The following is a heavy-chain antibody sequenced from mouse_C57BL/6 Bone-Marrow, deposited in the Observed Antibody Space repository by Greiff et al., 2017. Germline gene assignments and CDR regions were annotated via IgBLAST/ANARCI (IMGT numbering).Heavy chain of an antibody. CDR3: AYGSSYVGYFDV. J-gene: IGHJ1*03. V-gene: IGHV1-22*01. Sequence: DVKLVESGPELVKPGASVKMSCKASGYTFTDYNMHWVKQSHGKSLEWIGYINPNNGGTSYNQKFKGKATLTVNKSSSTAYMELRSLTSEDSAVYYCAYGSSYVGYFDVWGTGTTVTVSS. CDR1: GYTFTDYN. CDR2: INPNNGGT. D-gene: IGHD1-1*01.